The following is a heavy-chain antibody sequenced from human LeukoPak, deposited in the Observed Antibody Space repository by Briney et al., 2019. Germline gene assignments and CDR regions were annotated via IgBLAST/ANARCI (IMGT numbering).Heavy chain of an antibody. D-gene: IGHD3-3*01. Sequence: PGGSLRLSCAASGFTFSSYWMSWVRQPPGKGLEWVANIKQDGSEKYYVDSVKGRFTISRDNAKNSLYLQMNSLRAEDTAVYYCARVIFGVVITGHFDYWGQGTLVTVSS. V-gene: IGHV3-7*01. CDR1: GFTFSSYW. CDR3: ARVIFGVVITGHFDY. CDR2: IKQDGSEK. J-gene: IGHJ4*02.